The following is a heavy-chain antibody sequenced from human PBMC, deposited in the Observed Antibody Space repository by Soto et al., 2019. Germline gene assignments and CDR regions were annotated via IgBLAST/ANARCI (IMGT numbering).Heavy chain of an antibody. D-gene: IGHD3-3*01. Sequence: GGSLRLSCEASVFTFSSYWMTWVRQAPGKGLEWVADISHDGSDRYFSGSVKGRFTISRDNSKNTLFLQMNSLRVEDTAVYYCVKGSDVARQELDYWGQGTLVTVSS. V-gene: IGHV3-30*18. J-gene: IGHJ4*02. CDR3: VKGSDVARQELDY. CDR2: ISHDGSDR. CDR1: VFTFSSYW.